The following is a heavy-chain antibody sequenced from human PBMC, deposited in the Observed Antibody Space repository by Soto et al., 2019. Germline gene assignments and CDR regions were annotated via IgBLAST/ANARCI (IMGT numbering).Heavy chain of an antibody. CDR3: ARLKRDGHNYSPLYY. CDR2: IYPGDSDT. CDR1: GYSFTSYW. J-gene: IGHJ4*02. V-gene: IGHV5-51*03. Sequence: EVQLVQSGAEVRKPGESLKISCKGSGYSFTSYWIGWVRQMPGKGLEWMGIIYPGDSDTRYSPSFQGQVTISADKSISTAYLQWSSLKASDTAMYYCARLKRDGHNYSPLYYWGQGTLVTVSS. D-gene: IGHD5-12*01.